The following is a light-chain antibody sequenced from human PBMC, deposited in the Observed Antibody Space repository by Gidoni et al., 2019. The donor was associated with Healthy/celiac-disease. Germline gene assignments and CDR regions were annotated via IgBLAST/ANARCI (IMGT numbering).Light chain of an antibody. J-gene: IGKJ1*01. CDR2: AAS. V-gene: IGKV1-8*01. CDR1: QGISSY. CDR3: QQYYSYPPT. Sequence: AIRITQSPSSLSASTGDRVTITRRASQGISSYLAWYQQKPGKAPKLLIYAASTLQSGVPSRFSGSGSGTDFTLTISCLQSEDFATYYCQQYYSYPPTFGQXTKVEIK.